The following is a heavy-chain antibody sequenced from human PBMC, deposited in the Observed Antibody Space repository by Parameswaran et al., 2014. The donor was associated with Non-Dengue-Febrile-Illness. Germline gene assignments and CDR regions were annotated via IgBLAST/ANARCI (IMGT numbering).Heavy chain of an antibody. V-gene: IGHV4-34*01. J-gene: IGHJ6*02. D-gene: IGHD6-13*01. Sequence: RWIRQPPGKGLEWIGEINHSGSTNYNPSLKSRVTISVDTSKNQFSLKLSSVTAADTAVYYCARVRSSSWVYYYYGMDVWGQGTTVTVSS. CDR3: ARVRSSSWVYYYYGMDV. CDR2: INHSGST.